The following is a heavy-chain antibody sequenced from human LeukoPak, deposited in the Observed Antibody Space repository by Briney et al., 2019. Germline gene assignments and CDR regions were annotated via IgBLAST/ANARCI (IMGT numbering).Heavy chain of an antibody. V-gene: IGHV4-59*01. J-gene: IGHJ4*02. CDR2: IYYTGST. D-gene: IGHD5-24*01. Sequence: AETLSLTCTVSGGSISGYYWTWIRQPPGKGLEWIGYIYYTGSTNYNPSLKSRVTISVDTSKNQFSLNLSSVTAADTALYYCARFDRDGYNLDYWGQGTLVTVSS. CDR3: ARFDRDGYNLDY. CDR1: GGSISGYY.